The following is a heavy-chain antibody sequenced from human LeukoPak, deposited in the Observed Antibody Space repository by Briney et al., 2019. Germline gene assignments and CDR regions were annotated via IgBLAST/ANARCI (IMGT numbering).Heavy chain of an antibody. CDR3: ARDQAGDYGYNWFDP. V-gene: IGHV3-11*01. J-gene: IGHJ5*02. D-gene: IGHD4-17*01. CDR2: ISSGGSNI. Sequence: GGCLTVSCAVSGLTFSDSHMSWIRPAPGKGLEGVSYISSGGSNIYYADSVKGRFTISRDNAKNSLYLQMNILRAEDTAVYYCARDQAGDYGYNWFDPWGQGTLVTVSS. CDR1: GLTFSDSH.